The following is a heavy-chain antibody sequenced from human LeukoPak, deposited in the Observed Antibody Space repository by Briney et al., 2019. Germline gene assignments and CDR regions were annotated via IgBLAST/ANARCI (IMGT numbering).Heavy chain of an antibody. CDR2: IYHSGST. CDR1: GYSISSGYY. J-gene: IGHJ4*02. CDR3: ARRFSSSYHFDY. V-gene: IGHV4-38-2*02. D-gene: IGHD3-22*01. Sequence: PSETLSLTCTVSGYSISSGYYWGWIRQPPGKGLEWIGSIYHSGSTYYNPSLKSRVTISVDTSKNQFSLKLSSVTAADTAVYYCARRFSSSYHFDYWGQGTLVTVSS.